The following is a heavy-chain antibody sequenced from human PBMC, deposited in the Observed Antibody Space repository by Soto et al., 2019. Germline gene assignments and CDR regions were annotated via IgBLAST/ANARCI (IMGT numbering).Heavy chain of an antibody. V-gene: IGHV1-18*01. D-gene: IGHD6-19*01. CDR2: ISAFNGET. Sequence: ASVNVSCKASGFTFSDYGFSWVRQAPGRGLEWMGWISAFNGETNYTQKSEGRVAMTTDAATTTAYMELRSLTVDDTAVYYCVRDQQWLLTLPLNFDYWGQENVLTGSS. CDR1: GFTFSDYG. J-gene: IGHJ4*02. CDR3: VRDQQWLLTLPLNFDY.